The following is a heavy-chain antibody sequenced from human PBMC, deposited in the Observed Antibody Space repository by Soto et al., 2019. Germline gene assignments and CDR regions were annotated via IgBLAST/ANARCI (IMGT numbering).Heavy chain of an antibody. D-gene: IGHD4-17*01. CDR3: AKGFDYGDTKNIDH. V-gene: IGHV3-23*01. Sequence: PAGSLRLSCAASGFGFSTHALSWIRYAPGKGLEWLSSITNTGITTHYADSVKGRFTISRENTRTTLHLKMNNLRVDDTAVYYCAKGFDYGDTKNIDHGGQGTMVTVYS. CDR1: GFGFSTHA. J-gene: IGHJ5*02. CDR2: ITNTGITT.